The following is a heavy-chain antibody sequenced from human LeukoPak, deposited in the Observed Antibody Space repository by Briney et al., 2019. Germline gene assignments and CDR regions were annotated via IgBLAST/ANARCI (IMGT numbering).Heavy chain of an antibody. V-gene: IGHV1-2*06. CDR2: INPNSGDT. D-gene: IGHD3-10*01. Sequence: ASVKVSCKASGYTFTGYYMHWVRQAPGQGLEWMGRINPNSGDTNYAQNFQGRVTMTRDTSGSTSNMELSRLRSDDTAVNYCARERRFGELLLFDYWGLGTLVTVSS. CDR1: GYTFTGYY. J-gene: IGHJ4*02. CDR3: ARERRFGELLLFDY.